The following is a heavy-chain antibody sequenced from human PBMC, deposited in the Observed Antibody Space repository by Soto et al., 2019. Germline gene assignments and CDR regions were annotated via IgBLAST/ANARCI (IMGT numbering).Heavy chain of an antibody. CDR3: ARDRMGYGEIPNWYFDL. D-gene: IGHD4-17*01. Sequence: QVQLQESGPGLVKPSETLSLTCTVSGGSISSYYWSWIRQPPGKGLEWIGYIYYSGSTNYNPSLKSRVTISVDTSKNQFSLKLSSVTAADTAVYYCARDRMGYGEIPNWYFDLWGRGTLVTVSS. J-gene: IGHJ2*01. CDR2: IYYSGST. CDR1: GGSISSYY. V-gene: IGHV4-59*01.